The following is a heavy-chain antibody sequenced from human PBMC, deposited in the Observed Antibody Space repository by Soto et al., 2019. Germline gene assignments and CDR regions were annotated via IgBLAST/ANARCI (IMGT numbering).Heavy chain of an antibody. CDR3: ARVKRSTSRLDP. D-gene: IGHD1-26*01. CDR2: VYYSGST. J-gene: IGHJ5*02. V-gene: IGHV4-61*08. Sequence: SETLSLTCSVSDDSVSSGAYYWSWIRQPPGKGLEWIGYVYYSGSTSYNPSLETGVTISVDTTKNQFSLKLTSVTPADTAIYYCARVKRSTSRLDPWGQGTLVTVSS. CDR1: DDSVSSGAYY.